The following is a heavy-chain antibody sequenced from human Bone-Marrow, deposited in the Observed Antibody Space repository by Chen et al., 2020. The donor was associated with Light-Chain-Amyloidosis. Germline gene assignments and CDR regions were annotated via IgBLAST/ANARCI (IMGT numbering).Heavy chain of an antibody. J-gene: IGHJ4*02. Sequence: EVQLVESGGGLVQPGGSLRLSCAASGFTFSSYEMNWVRQAPGKGLEWLSYISTHNIYYADSVKGLFTISTDNARNSLSLQMNSLRAEDSAVYYCARDDKWAFDYWGQGTLVTVSS. CDR3: ARDDKWAFDY. V-gene: IGHV3-48*03. CDR2: ISTHNI. D-gene: IGHD1-26*01. CDR1: GFTFSSYE.